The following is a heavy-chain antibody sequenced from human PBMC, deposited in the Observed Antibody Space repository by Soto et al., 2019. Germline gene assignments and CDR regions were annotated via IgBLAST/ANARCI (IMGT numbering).Heavy chain of an antibody. CDR1: GFTFSSYW. V-gene: IGHV3-74*01. CDR2: INSDGSST. Sequence: GGSLRLSCAASGFTFSSYWMHWVRQAPGKGLVWVSRINSDGSSTSYADSVKGRFTISRDNAKNTLYLQMNSLRAEDTAAYYCARDSMSGYDQGYYYMDVWGKGTTVTVSS. CDR3: ARDSMSGYDQGYYYMDV. D-gene: IGHD5-12*01. J-gene: IGHJ6*03.